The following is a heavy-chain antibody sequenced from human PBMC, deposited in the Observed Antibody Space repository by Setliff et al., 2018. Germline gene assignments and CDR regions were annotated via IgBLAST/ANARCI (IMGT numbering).Heavy chain of an antibody. CDR1: GFTFSNYE. CDR2: ISFSSSTI. CDR3: ARDHGELGQERRTHFFRH. J-gene: IGHJ1*01. V-gene: IGHV3-48*01. Sequence: GGSLRLSCVASGFTFSNYEMNWVRQAPGKGLEWVSYISFSSSTIYYADSVKGRFTISRDNAKNSLYLQMNSLRAEDTAVYYCARDHGELGQERRTHFFRHWGQGTLVTVSS. D-gene: IGHD1-1*01.